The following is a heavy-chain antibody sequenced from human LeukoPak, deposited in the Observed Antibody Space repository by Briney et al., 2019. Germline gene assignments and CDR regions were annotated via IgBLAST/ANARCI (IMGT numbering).Heavy chain of an antibody. CDR2: ISWNSGNT. D-gene: IGHD6-6*01. CDR1: RFTFDGYA. V-gene: IGHV3-9*01. CDR3: AKSGTYSSSSGYIDS. Sequence: GRSLRLSCAASRFTFDGYAMHWARQAPGKGLEWVSSISWNSGNTDYAASVKGRFTISRDNAKKSLHLQMNSLRAEDTALYYCAKSGTYSSSSGYIDSWGQGTLVTVSS. J-gene: IGHJ4*02.